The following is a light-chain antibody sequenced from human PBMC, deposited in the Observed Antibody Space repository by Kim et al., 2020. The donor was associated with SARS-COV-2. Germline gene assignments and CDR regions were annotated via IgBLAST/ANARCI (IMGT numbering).Light chain of an antibody. Sequence: DTVMTQTPGTLSVSPGGRATLSCGASQSVRNDLAWYQQRPGQAPRLLVYGGSTRATGVPLRISGSGSGTHFTLIVSSLQPEDSGVYYCRQYNSWPLTFGGGTKLEI. CDR2: GGS. J-gene: IGKJ4*01. CDR3: RQYNSWPLT. CDR1: QSVRND. V-gene: IGKV3-15*01.